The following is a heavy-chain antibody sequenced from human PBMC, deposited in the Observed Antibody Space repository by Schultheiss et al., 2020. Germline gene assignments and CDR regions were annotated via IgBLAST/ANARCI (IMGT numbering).Heavy chain of an antibody. CDR2: IYYSGRT. V-gene: IGHV4-39*07. CDR3: SAAAARYFDY. D-gene: IGHD6-13*01. Sequence: SETLSLTCTVSGGSISSSSYYWGWIRQPPGKGLEWIGRIYYSGRTYYNPSLKSRVTISADTSKNQFSLKLSSVTAADTAVYYCSAAAARYFDYWGQGTLVTVSS. CDR1: GGSISSSSYY. J-gene: IGHJ4*02.